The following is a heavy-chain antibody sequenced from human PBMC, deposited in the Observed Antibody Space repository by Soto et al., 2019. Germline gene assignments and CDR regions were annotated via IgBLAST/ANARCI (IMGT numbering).Heavy chain of an antibody. CDR2: IYYSGST. CDR1: GCSISSSSYY. Sequence: XETLSLTCTVSGCSISSSSYYWGWIRQPPGKGLEWIGSIYYSGSTYYNPSLKSRVTISVDTSKNQFSLKLSSVTAADTAVYYCARLKSVRGVLQYYYGMDVWGQGTTVTVSS. J-gene: IGHJ6*02. CDR3: ARLKSVRGVLQYYYGMDV. V-gene: IGHV4-39*01. D-gene: IGHD3-10*02.